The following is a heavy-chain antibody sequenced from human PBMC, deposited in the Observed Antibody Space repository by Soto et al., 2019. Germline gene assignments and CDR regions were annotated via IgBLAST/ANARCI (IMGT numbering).Heavy chain of an antibody. V-gene: IGHV1-69*01. Sequence: QAQLMQSGAEVKKPGYSVKVSCKASGGTFSGYAISWVRQAPGQGLEWMGGIIPILGITNYAQKFQGRITIAADESTGTAYLDLRSLRSEDTAVYYCARDPRSITGTTSSEDFQHWGQGTLVSVSS. D-gene: IGHD1-20*01. CDR3: ARDPRSITGTTSSEDFQH. CDR1: GGTFSGYA. CDR2: IIPILGIT. J-gene: IGHJ1*01.